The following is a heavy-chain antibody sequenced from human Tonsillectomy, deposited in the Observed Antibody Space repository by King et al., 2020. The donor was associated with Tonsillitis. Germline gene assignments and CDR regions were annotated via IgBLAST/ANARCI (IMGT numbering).Heavy chain of an antibody. CDR2: ISWNSGSI. Sequence: VQLVESGGGLVQPGRSLRLSCAASGFTFDDYAMHWVRHAPGKGLEWVSGISWNSGSIGYADSVKGRFTISRDNAKNSLYLQMNSLRAEDTALYYCAKDFYYYYYGMDVWGQGTTVTVSS. V-gene: IGHV3-9*01. CDR1: GFTFDDYA. J-gene: IGHJ6*02. CDR3: AKDFYYYYYGMDV.